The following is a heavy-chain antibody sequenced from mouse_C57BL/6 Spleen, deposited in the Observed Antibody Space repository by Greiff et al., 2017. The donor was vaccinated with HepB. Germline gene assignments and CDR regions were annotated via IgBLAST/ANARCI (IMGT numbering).Heavy chain of an antibody. J-gene: IGHJ3*01. D-gene: IGHD2-2*01. CDR3: ARGDGYDVETWFAY. V-gene: IGHV3-6*01. CDR2: ISYDGSN. CDR1: GYSITSGYY. Sequence: EVKLEESGPGLVKPSQSLSLTCSVTGYSITSGYYWNWIRQFPGNKLEWMGYISYDGSNNYNPSLKNRISITRDTSKNQFFLKLNSVTTEDTATYYCARGDGYDVETWFAYWGQGTLVTVSA.